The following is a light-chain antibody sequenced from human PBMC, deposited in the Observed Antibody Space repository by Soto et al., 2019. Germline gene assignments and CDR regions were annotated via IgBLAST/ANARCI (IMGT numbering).Light chain of an antibody. J-gene: IGKJ3*01. CDR3: QQYGSSLFT. V-gene: IGKV3-20*01. CDR2: GTS. CDR1: QSVSSTY. Sequence: DSVLTQSPGTLSLSPGERATLSCRASQSVSSTYLAWYQQKPGQAPRVLIYGTSIRASGVPERFSGGGSGTDFTLTITRLEPEDFAVYYCQQYGSSLFTFGPGTKVDFK.